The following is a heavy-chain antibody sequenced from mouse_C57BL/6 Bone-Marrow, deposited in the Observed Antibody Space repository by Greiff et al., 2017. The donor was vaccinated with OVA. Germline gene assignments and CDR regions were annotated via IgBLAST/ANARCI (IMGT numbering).Heavy chain of an antibody. Sequence: VQLQQSGAELVKPGASVKISCKASGYAFSSYWMNWVKQRPGKGLEWIGQIYPGDGETTYNGKFKGKAKLTADKSSSTAYMQLSSLTSEDSAVYFCARKLGRYWYFDVWGTGTTVTVSS. V-gene: IGHV1-80*01. D-gene: IGHD4-1*01. CDR3: ARKLGRYWYFDV. CDR2: IYPGDGET. J-gene: IGHJ1*03. CDR1: GYAFSSYW.